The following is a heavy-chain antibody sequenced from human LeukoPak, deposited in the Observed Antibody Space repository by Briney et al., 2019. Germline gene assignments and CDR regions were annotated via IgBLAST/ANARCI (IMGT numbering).Heavy chain of an antibody. CDR1: GGSISSYY. CDR3: ARQAYYSGSGSWTGFDY. D-gene: IGHD3-10*01. Sequence: SETLSLTCTVSGGSISSYYWSWIRQPPGKGLEWIGYIYTSGSTNYNPSLKSRVTISVDTSKNQFSLKLSSVTAADTAMYYCARQAYYSGSGSWTGFDYWGQGTLVTVSS. J-gene: IGHJ4*02. CDR2: IYTSGST. V-gene: IGHV4-4*09.